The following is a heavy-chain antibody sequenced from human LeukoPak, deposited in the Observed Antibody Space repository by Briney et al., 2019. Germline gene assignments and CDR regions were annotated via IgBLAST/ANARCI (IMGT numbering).Heavy chain of an antibody. CDR1: GFTFSSYG. J-gene: IGHJ4*02. CDR2: ISYDGSNK. CDR3: AKEDGDYGPFDY. V-gene: IGHV3-30*18. Sequence: GGSLRLSRAASGFTFSSYGMHWVRQAPGKGLEWVAVISYDGSNKYYADSVKGRFTISRDNSKNTLYLQMNSLRAEDTAVYYCAKEDGDYGPFDYWGQGTLVTVSS. D-gene: IGHD4-17*01.